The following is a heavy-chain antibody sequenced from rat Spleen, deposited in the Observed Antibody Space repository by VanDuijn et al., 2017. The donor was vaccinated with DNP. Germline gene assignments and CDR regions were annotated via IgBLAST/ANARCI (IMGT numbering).Heavy chain of an antibody. Sequence: EVQLVESGGGLVQPGRSMKLSCAASGFTFRNSDMAWVRQAPTKGLEWVASISTSGGSTYYRDSVKGRFTISRDNAKSTLYLQMDSLRSEDTATYYCATDSSYIYNYWGQGVMVTVSS. D-gene: IGHD1-2*01. CDR1: GFTFRNSD. V-gene: IGHV5-25*01. J-gene: IGHJ2*01. CDR2: ISTSGGST. CDR3: ATDSSYIYNY.